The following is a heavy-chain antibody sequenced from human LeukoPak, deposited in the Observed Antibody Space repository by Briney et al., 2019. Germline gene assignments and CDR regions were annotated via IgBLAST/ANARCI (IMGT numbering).Heavy chain of an antibody. Sequence: NPGESLKISCKGSGYSFTSYWIGWVRQMPGKGLEWMGIIYPGDPDTRYSPSFQGQVTISADKSIRTAYLQWSSLKASDTAIYYCARHHDYGDYGCFDYWGQGTLVTVSS. CDR3: ARHHDYGDYGCFDY. D-gene: IGHD4-17*01. CDR2: IYPGDPDT. CDR1: GYSFTSYW. V-gene: IGHV5-51*01. J-gene: IGHJ4*02.